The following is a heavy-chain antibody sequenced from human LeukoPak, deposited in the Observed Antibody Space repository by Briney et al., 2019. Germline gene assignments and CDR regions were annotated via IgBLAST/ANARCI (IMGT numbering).Heavy chain of an antibody. CDR1: GFTFSSYS. J-gene: IGHJ5*02. V-gene: IGHV3-21*01. CDR3: ARAHGDWFDP. Sequence: GGSLRLSCAASGFTFSSYSMNWVRQAPGKGLEWVSSISSSSSYIYYADSVKGRFTIPRDNAKNSLYLQMNSLRAGDTAVYYCARAHGDWFDPWGQGTLVTVSS. D-gene: IGHD3-10*01. CDR2: ISSSSSYI.